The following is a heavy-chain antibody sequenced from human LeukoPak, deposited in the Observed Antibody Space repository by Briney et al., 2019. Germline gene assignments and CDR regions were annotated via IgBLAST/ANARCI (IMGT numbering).Heavy chain of an antibody. J-gene: IGHJ2*01. CDR3: AKALTIGSVAGPFDL. Sequence: GGSLRLSCAAAGFTFSNYGMSWVRQAPGKGLEWVSAISGTGGTTYYADSVKGRFTISRDNSKNTLYLQMNSLRAEDTAVYYCAKALTIGSVAGPFDLWGRGTLVTVSS. CDR1: GFTFSNYG. D-gene: IGHD6-19*01. CDR2: ISGTGGTT. V-gene: IGHV3-23*01.